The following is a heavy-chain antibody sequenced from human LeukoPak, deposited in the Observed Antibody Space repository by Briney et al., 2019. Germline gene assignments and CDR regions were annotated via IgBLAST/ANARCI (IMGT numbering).Heavy chain of an antibody. D-gene: IGHD3-22*01. CDR2: IIPIFGTA. Sequence: SVNVSCKASGGTFSSYAISWVRQAPGQGLEWMGGIIPIFGTANYAQKFQGRVTMTRDTSTSTVYMELSSLRSEDTAVYYCARDGYYYDSSGYYVVSSFDYWGQGTLVTVSS. J-gene: IGHJ4*02. CDR1: GGTFSSYA. CDR3: ARDGYYYDSSGYYVVSSFDY. V-gene: IGHV1-69*05.